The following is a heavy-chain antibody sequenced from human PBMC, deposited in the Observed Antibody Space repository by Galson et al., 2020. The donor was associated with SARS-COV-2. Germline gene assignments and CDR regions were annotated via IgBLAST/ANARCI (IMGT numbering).Heavy chain of an antibody. Sequence: GGSLRISCAASGFTFSSYAMSWVRQAPGTGLEWVSILYSGDSTYYADSVKGRFTITRDNSKNTLFLQMNSRRPEDTAIYYCPKDGEEVNSYYNFDCWGQGTWVTFSS. CDR2: ILYSGDST. D-gene: IGHD3-22*01. CDR3: PKDGEEVNSYYNFDC. V-gene: IGHV3-23*03. J-gene: IGHJ4*02. CDR1: GFTFSSYA.